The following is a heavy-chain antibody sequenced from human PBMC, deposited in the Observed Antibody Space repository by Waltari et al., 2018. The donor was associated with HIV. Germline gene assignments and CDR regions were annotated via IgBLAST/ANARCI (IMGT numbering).Heavy chain of an antibody. V-gene: IGHV4-34*01. J-gene: IGHJ4*02. D-gene: IGHD2-8*01. CDR2: INHSGST. CDR1: GGSFRGYY. Sequence: QVQLQQWGAGLLKPSETLSLTCAVYGGSFRGYYWSWMRPPPGKGLEWIGEINHSGSTNYNPSLKSRVTISVDTSKNQFSLKLSSVTAADTAVYYCARAKGTNGVCFLDYWGQGTLVTVSS. CDR3: ARAKGTNGVCFLDY.